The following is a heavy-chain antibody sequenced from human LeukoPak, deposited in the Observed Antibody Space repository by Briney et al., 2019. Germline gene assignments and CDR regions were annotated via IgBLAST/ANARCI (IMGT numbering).Heavy chain of an antibody. CDR2: IYTSGST. J-gene: IGHJ4*02. D-gene: IGHD2-15*01. CDR1: GGSISSGSYY. CDR3: AREDRYCSGGSCYS. V-gene: IGHV4-61*02. Sequence: SQTVSLTCTVSGGSISSGSYYWSWIRQPAGKGLEWIGRIYTSGSTNYNPSLKSRVIISVDTSKNQFSLELSSVTAADTAVYYCAREDRYCSGGSCYSWGQGTLVTVSS.